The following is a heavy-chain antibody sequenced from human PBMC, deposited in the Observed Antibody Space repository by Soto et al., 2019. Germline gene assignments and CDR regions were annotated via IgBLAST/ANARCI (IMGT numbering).Heavy chain of an antibody. CDR3: ANSRRRDFADDASLFDR. Sequence: KAXGTLSLTCTVFGGSVSIGYYLWSWLRQRPGQGLEWIGYIHDSGNTYYNPSLKSRVTISLDTSKNQFSLKVTSMTAAATAVYLCANSRRRDFADDASLFDRWGQGTLVTVSS. J-gene: IGHJ5*02. D-gene: IGHD2-21*01. V-gene: IGHV4-30-4*01. CDR1: GGSVSIGYYL. CDR2: IHDSGNT.